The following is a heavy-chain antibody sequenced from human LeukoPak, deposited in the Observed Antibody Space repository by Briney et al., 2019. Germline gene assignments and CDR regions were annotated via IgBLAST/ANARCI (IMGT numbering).Heavy chain of an antibody. J-gene: IGHJ4*02. Sequence: ASVKVSCKVSGYTLTELSMHWVRQAPGKGLEWMGGFDPEDGETIYAQKFQGRVTMTEDTSTDTAYMELSSLRAEDTALYYCAKDIGFGDTAFDYWGQGTLVTVSS. CDR2: FDPEDGET. CDR3: AKDIGFGDTAFDY. V-gene: IGHV1-24*01. CDR1: GYTLTELS. D-gene: IGHD3-10*01.